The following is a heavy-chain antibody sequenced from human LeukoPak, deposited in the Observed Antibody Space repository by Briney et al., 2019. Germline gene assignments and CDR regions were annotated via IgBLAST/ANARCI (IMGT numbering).Heavy chain of an antibody. V-gene: IGHV1-18*01. CDR2: ISAYNGNT. CDR1: GYTFTSYG. D-gene: IGHD3-22*01. CDR3: ARAGVTYYYDSSGYPNAFDI. J-gene: IGHJ3*02. Sequence: ASVKVSCKASGYTFTSYGISWVRQAPGQGLEWMGWISAYNGNTNYAQKLQGRVTMTTDTSTSTAYMELRSLRSDDTAVYYCARAGVTYYYDSSGYPNAFDIWGQGTMVTVSS.